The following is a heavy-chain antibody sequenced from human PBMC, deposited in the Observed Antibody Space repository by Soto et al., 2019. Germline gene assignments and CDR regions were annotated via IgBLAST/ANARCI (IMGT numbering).Heavy chain of an antibody. CDR2: ISYNGNNK. CDR3: AQDTYYYDSSGYYVFDY. V-gene: IGHV3-30*18. Sequence: QVQLVDSGGGVVQPGRSLRLSCAASGSTFSNYGMHWVRQAPGKGLEWVAVISYNGNNKNYADSVKGRFTISRDNTKNTLDLQMNSLRVEDTAVYYCAQDTYYYDSSGYYVFDYWGQGTLVTVSS. CDR1: GSTFSNYG. J-gene: IGHJ4*02. D-gene: IGHD3-22*01.